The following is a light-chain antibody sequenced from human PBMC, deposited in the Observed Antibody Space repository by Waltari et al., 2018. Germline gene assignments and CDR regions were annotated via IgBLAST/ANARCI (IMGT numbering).Light chain of an antibody. CDR1: QAIRDS. Sequence: DIPMTQSPSSLSASVGDRVTITCRASQAIRDSLAWYHQKPGKAPKLLLYGASSLDSGVPFRVSGSGSGTDFTLTITSLQPEDFATYYCQHYYNIPRTFGQGTKVEVK. V-gene: IGKV1-NL1*01. CDR3: QHYYNIPRT. CDR2: GAS. J-gene: IGKJ1*01.